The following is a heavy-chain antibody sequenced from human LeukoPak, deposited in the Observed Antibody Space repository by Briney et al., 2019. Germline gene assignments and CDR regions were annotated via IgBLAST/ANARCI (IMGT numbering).Heavy chain of an antibody. V-gene: IGHV4-61*01. D-gene: IGHD3-22*01. J-gene: IGHJ5*02. CDR3: AREYTALSSGSPWFDP. CDR1: RDSISSSNYY. Sequence: PSETLSLTCTVSRDSISSSNYYGAWIRQPPGKGLEWIGYIYYSGSTNYNPSLKSRVTISVDTSKNQFSLKLSSVTAADTAVYYCAREYTALSSGSPWFDPWGQGTLVTVSS. CDR2: IYYSGST.